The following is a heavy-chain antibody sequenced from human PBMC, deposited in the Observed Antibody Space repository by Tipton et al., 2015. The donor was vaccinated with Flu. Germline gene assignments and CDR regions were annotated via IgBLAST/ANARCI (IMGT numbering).Heavy chain of an antibody. CDR2: ISTSANTI. CDR3: ARPTYGMDD. J-gene: IGHJ6*02. CDR1: GFTFSSYD. Sequence: QLVQSGGGLVQPGGSLRLSCVASGFTFSSYDMNWVRQAPGKGLEWISFISTSANTIYYAESVKGRFTMSRDNAKNSLYLQMDSLRVEDTAVYYCARPTYGMDDWRQGITVTISS. V-gene: IGHV3-48*03.